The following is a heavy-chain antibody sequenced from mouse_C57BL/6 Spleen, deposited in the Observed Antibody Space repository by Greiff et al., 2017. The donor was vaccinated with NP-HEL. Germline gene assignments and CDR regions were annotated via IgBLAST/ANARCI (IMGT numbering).Heavy chain of an antibody. V-gene: IGHV14-2*01. D-gene: IGHD1-1*01. CDR2: IDPEDGET. CDR1: GFNIKDYY. CDR3: ARRGAYYEDAMDY. J-gene: IGHJ4*01. Sequence: EVQLQQSGAELVKPGASVKLSCTASGFNIKDYYMHWVKQRTEQGLEWIGRIDPEDGETKYAPKFQGKATITADTSSNTAYLQLSSLTSEDTAVYYCARRGAYYEDAMDYWGQGTSVTVSS.